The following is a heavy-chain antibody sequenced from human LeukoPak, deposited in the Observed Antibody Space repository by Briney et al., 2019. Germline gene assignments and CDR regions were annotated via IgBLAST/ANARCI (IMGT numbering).Heavy chain of an antibody. CDR1: GFTFSSYA. V-gene: IGHV3-23*01. J-gene: IGHJ6*02. Sequence: GGSLRLSCAASGFTFSSYAMSWVRQAPGKELEWVSAISGSGGSTYYADSVKGRFTISRDNAKNTLYLQMNSLRAEDTAVYYCASPRGDYYYGVDVWGQGTTVTVSS. D-gene: IGHD3-10*01. CDR3: ASPRGDYYYGVDV. CDR2: ISGSGGST.